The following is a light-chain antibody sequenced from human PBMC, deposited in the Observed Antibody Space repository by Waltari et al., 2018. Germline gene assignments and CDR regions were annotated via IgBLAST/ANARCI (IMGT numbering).Light chain of an antibody. CDR3: SSPTTRSTQV. Sequence: QSGLTQPASVSGSPGQSIPISCIGTSSEIGAYDYVSWYQQHPGKAPKLLIYDVRDRPSGGSHRFSGSKSGNAASLTISGLQAEDEATYYCSSPTTRSTQVFGSGTKVTV. CDR1: SSEIGAYDY. V-gene: IGLV2-14*01. J-gene: IGLJ1*01. CDR2: DVR.